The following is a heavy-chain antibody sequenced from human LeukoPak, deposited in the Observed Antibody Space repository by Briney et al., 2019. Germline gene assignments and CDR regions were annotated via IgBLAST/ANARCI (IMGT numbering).Heavy chain of an antibody. CDR2: FDPEDGET. CDR1: GYTLTELS. D-gene: IGHD6-19*01. J-gene: IGHJ4*02. Sequence: ASVKVSCKVSGYTLTELSMHRVRQAPGKGLEWMGGFDPEDGETIYAQKFQGRVTMTEDTSTDTAYMELSSLRSEDTAMYYCATVSSGWYGGDYWGQGTLVTVSS. V-gene: IGHV1-24*01. CDR3: ATVSSGWYGGDY.